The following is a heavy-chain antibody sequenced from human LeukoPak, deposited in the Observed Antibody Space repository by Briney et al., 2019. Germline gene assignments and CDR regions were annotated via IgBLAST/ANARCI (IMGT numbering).Heavy chain of an antibody. D-gene: IGHD4-17*01. CDR3: AKVGDAPQYYFDY. J-gene: IGHJ4*02. CDR2: ISWNSGSI. CDR1: GFTFDDYA. Sequence: PGGSLRLSCAASGFTFDDYAMHWVRQAPGKGLEWVSGISWNSGSIGYADSVKGRFTISRYNAKNSLYLQMDSLRAEDTALYYCAKVGDAPQYYFDYWGQGTLVTVSS. V-gene: IGHV3-9*01.